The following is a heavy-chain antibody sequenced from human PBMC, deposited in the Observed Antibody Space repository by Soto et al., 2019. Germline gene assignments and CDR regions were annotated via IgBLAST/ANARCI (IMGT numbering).Heavy chain of an antibody. CDR2: IYYSGST. V-gene: IGHV4-31*03. CDR1: GGSISSGGYY. J-gene: IGHJ1*01. CDR3: ATESYYYDSSGYPPIEYFQH. D-gene: IGHD3-22*01. Sequence: PSETLSLTCTVSGGSISSGGYYWSWIRQHPGKGLEWIGYIYYSGSTYYNPSLKSRVTISVDTSKNQFSLKLSSVTAADTAVYYCATESYYYDSSGYPPIEYFQHWGQGTLVTVSS.